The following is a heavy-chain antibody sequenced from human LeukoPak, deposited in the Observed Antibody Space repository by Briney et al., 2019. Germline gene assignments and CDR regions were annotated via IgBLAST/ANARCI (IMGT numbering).Heavy chain of an antibody. CDR1: GGSFSGYF. CDR3: ARVGGMVRGANIDLMDV. CDR2: IYTSGST. J-gene: IGHJ6*02. D-gene: IGHD3-10*01. V-gene: IGHV4-4*07. Sequence: SETLSLTCNVSGGSFSGYFWSWIRQPAGKGLGWIGRIYTSGSTNYNPSLKSRVIMSVDTSKNQFSLNLSSVTAADTAVYYCARVGGMVRGANIDLMDVWGQGTTVTVSS.